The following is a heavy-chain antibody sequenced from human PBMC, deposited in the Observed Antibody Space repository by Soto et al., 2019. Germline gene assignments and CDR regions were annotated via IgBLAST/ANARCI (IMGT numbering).Heavy chain of an antibody. D-gene: IGHD5-12*01. CDR1: GFTFSSYA. CDR3: GRDRRFGNGYNLGFDY. CDR2: ISFDGSNK. Sequence: QVQLVESGGGVVQPGRSLRLSCAASGFTFSSYAMHWVRQAPGKGLEWVAVISFDGSNKYYADSVKDRFTVSRDNSKNPVYVQMNSLRAEDTAVYYCGRDRRFGNGYNLGFDYWGQGTLVTVSS. J-gene: IGHJ4*02. V-gene: IGHV3-30-3*01.